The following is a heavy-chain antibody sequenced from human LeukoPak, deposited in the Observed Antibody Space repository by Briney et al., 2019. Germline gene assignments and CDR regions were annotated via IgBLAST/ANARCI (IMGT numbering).Heavy chain of an antibody. Sequence: SEALSLTCTVSGSSIGTYSWSWIRQPPGKGVEGVGYIYTTGSTHYNPSLKSRVTMSLDTSKHQFSLSLSSVTAADTAVFYCARHRAEMATITDHAFDIWGQGTTVTVSS. CDR1: GSSIGTYS. J-gene: IGHJ3*02. CDR3: ARHRAEMATITDHAFDI. D-gene: IGHD5-24*01. CDR2: IYTTGST. V-gene: IGHV4-4*09.